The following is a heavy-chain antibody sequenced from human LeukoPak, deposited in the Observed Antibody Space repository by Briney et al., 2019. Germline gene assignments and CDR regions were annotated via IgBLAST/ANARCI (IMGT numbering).Heavy chain of an antibody. Sequence: PGGSLRLSCAASGFTFSSYWMHWVRQAPGKGLVWVSRINSDGSSTSYADSVKGRFTISRDNSENTLYLQMNSLRAEDTAVYYCARALGGYYSDAFDIWGQGTLVTVSS. D-gene: IGHD3-22*01. V-gene: IGHV3-74*01. CDR1: GFTFSSYW. J-gene: IGHJ3*02. CDR2: INSDGSST. CDR3: ARALGGYYSDAFDI.